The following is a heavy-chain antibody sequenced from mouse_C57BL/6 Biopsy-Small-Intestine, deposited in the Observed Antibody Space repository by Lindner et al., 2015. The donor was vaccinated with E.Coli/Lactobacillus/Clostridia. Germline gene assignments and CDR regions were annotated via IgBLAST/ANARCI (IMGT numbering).Heavy chain of an antibody. V-gene: IGHV1-14*01. CDR3: ARKPWNYSTLDY. CDR2: INPYNDGT. J-gene: IGHJ2*01. Sequence: QLQESGPDLVKPGASVKMSCKASGYTFTSYVIHWVKQTPGQGLEWIGYINPYNDGTKYNEKFKGKATLTSDKSSSTVYMELNSLTSEDSAVFYCARKPWNYSTLDYWGQGTTLTVSS. D-gene: IGHD2-5*01. CDR1: GYTFTSYV.